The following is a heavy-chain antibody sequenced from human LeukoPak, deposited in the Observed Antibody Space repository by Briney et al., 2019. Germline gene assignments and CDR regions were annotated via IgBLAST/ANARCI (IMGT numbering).Heavy chain of an antibody. D-gene: IGHD1-26*01. J-gene: IGHJ6*03. V-gene: IGHV3-30*02. CDR3: AKDLSGSYSRYNYMDV. Sequence: PGGSLRLSCAASGFTFSSYGMHSVRQAPGKGLEWVAFIRYDGSNKYYADSVKGRFTISRDNSKNTLYLQMNSLRAEDTAVYYCAKDLSGSYSRYNYMDVWGKGTTVTVSS. CDR1: GFTFSSYG. CDR2: IRYDGSNK.